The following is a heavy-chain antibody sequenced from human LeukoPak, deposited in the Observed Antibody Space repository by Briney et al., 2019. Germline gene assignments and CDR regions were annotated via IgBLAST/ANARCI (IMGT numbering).Heavy chain of an antibody. CDR1: TFTFSSYA. CDR2: IRDKGDST. Sequence: GGSLRLSCAASTFTFSSYAMSWVRQAPGKGLEWVSDIRDKGDSTNYADSVKGRFTISRDNSKSMLYLQMSSLRAEDTAAYYCAKVSWSWYFDSWGQGTLVTVSS. V-gene: IGHV3-23*01. CDR3: AKVSWSWYFDS. D-gene: IGHD1-26*01. J-gene: IGHJ4*02.